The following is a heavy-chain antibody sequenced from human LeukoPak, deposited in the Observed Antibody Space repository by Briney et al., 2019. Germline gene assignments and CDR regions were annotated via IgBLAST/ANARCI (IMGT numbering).Heavy chain of an antibody. CDR2: ISYDGSNK. CDR3: AKGGLYCSGGRCYSQFDY. V-gene: IGHV3-30*18. CDR1: GFIFSSYG. Sequence: GGSLRLSCAASGFIFSSYGIHWVRQAPGKGLEWVADISYDGSNKYYRDSVKGRFTISRDNSKNTLYLQINSLGPEDTAVYYCAKGGLYCSGGRCYSQFDYWGQGTLVTVYS. D-gene: IGHD2-15*01. J-gene: IGHJ4*02.